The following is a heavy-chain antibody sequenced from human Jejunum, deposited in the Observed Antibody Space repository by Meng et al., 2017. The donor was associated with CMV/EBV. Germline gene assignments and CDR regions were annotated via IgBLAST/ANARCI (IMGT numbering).Heavy chain of an antibody. Sequence: SGFPFNSHGMNWVRQAPGKGLEWVSYISVGSTVIYYADSVRGRFTISRDNAKKSLYLEMNSLRVEDTALYYCARDKDTGTYYSDYWGQGTLVTVSS. CDR1: GFPFNSHG. D-gene: IGHD1-26*01. J-gene: IGHJ4*02. CDR2: ISVGSTVI. CDR3: ARDKDTGTYYSDY. V-gene: IGHV3-48*04.